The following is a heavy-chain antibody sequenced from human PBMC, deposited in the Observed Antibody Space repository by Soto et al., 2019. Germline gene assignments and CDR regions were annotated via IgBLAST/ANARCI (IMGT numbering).Heavy chain of an antibody. CDR2: IYPGDSDA. V-gene: IGHV5-51*01. CDR1: GYSFTDYW. CDR3: ARQADYNILTGYFYYFDY. D-gene: IGHD3-9*01. J-gene: IGHJ4*02. Sequence: GESLKISCKSSGYSFTDYWIGWVRQMPGKGLEWMGIIYPGDSDARYSPSFQGQVTISVDTSINTAFLRWNSLTASDTAMYYCARQADYNILTGYFYYFDYWGQGSLATVSS.